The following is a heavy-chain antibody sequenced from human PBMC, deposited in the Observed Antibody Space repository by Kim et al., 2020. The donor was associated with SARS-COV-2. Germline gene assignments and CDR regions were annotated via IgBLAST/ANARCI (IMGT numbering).Heavy chain of an antibody. CDR3: ARGSVFSGSYYAY. CDR2: INAGNGNT. CDR1: GYTFTSYA. Sequence: ASVKVSCKASGYTFTSYAMHWVRQAPGQRLEWMGWINAGNGNTKYSQKFQGRVTITRDTSASTAYMELSSLRSEDTAVYYCARGSVFSGSYYAYWGQGTLVTVSS. D-gene: IGHD1-26*01. J-gene: IGHJ4*02. V-gene: IGHV1-3*01.